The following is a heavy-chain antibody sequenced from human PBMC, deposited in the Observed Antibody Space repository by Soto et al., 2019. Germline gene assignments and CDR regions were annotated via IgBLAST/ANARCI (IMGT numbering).Heavy chain of an antibody. Sequence: PSETLSLTCAVSGGSISSSNWWSWVRQPPGKGLEWIGEIYHSGSTNYNPSLKSRVTISVDKSKNQFSLKLSSVTAADTAVYYCAREYSWNDGTFDYWGQGTLVTVSS. CDR2: IYHSGST. CDR3: AREYSWNDGTFDY. V-gene: IGHV4-4*02. CDR1: GGSISSSNW. D-gene: IGHD1-20*01. J-gene: IGHJ4*02.